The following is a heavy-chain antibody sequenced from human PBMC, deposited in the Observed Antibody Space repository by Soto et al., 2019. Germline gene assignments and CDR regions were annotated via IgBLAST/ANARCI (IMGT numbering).Heavy chain of an antibody. Sequence: QVQLVQSGTEVKKPGASVKVSCKASGYTFLHYGIGWVRQAPGQGLEWVGWIGAYKGDTDYAQKFQGRVTMTANTSTSTAFMELRSLISDDTALYFCVRLGDSYGYRGSYYFDYWGQGTLVTVSS. CDR3: VRLGDSYGYRGSYYFDY. J-gene: IGHJ4*02. V-gene: IGHV1-18*01. D-gene: IGHD1-26*01. CDR1: GYTFLHYG. CDR2: IGAYKGDT.